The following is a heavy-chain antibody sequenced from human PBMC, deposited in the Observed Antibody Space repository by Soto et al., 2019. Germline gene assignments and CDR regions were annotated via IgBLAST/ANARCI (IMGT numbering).Heavy chain of an antibody. CDR2: ISYDGSNK. CDR1: GFTFSSYG. V-gene: IGHV3-30*18. J-gene: IGHJ4*02. Sequence: QVQLVESGGGVVQPGRSLRLSCAASGFTFSSYGMHWVRQAPGKGLEWVAVISYDGSNKYYADSVKGRFTISRDNSKNPPYLQMNSRRAEDTAVYYCAKGDDYGEYVGKGTLVIVCS. CDR3: AKGDDYGEY.